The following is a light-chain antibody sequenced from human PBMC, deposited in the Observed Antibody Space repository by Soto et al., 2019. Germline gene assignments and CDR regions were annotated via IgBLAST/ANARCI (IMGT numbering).Light chain of an antibody. CDR2: DVS. CDR3: SAYTRSSTHV. CDR1: SSDVGGYNY. Sequence: QSVLTQPASVSVSPGQSITISCTGTSSDVGGYNYVSWYQQHPGKAPKLMIYDVSNRPSGVSNCFSGSKSGNMASLTISGLQAEDEDDYYCSAYTRSSTHVFGTGTQVTVL. V-gene: IGLV2-14*01. J-gene: IGLJ1*01.